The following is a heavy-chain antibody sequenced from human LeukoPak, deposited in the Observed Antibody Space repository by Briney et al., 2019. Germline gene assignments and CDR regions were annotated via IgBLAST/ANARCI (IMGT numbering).Heavy chain of an antibody. CDR3: ARGCCGSAGDY. Sequence: GGSLRLSCAASGFTFSTYDMHWVRQATGKGLEWVSAIGPAGDTYYAGSLKGRFTISRENAKNSFYLQMNSLRAGDTAVYYCARGCCGSAGDYWGQGTLVTVSS. D-gene: IGHD3-10*01. V-gene: IGHV3-13*01. CDR2: IGPAGDT. CDR1: GFTFSTYD. J-gene: IGHJ4*02.